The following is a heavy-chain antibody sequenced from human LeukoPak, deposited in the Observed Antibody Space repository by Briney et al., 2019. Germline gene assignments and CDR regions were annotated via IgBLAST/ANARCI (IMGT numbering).Heavy chain of an antibody. Sequence: GASVKVSCKASGYTFTSYGISWVRQAPGQGLEWMGWISAYYGNTNYAQKLQGRVTMTTDTSTSTAYMELRSLRSDDTAVYYCARGGWDYYDSSGYLGTDAFDIWGQGTMVTVSS. CDR3: ARGGWDYYDSSGYLGTDAFDI. J-gene: IGHJ3*02. V-gene: IGHV1-18*01. CDR1: GYTFTSYG. D-gene: IGHD3-22*01. CDR2: ISAYYGNT.